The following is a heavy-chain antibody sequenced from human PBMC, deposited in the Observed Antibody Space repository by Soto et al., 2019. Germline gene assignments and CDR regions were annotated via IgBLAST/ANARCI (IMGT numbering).Heavy chain of an antibody. V-gene: IGHV1-69*01. CDR2: VIPVFNTS. CDR1: GGAFGRYS. CDR3: ARGDEMTAVTIFEY. J-gene: IGHJ4*02. Sequence: QVQLEQSGPEVKRPGTSVKVSCKASGGAFGRYSVSWVRQAPGQGLEWIGGVIPVFNTSNYSLKFQGRVAIFADLSTNTVFMELPSLRSEDTALYYCARGDEMTAVTIFEYWGQGTLVTVSS. D-gene: IGHD4-17*01.